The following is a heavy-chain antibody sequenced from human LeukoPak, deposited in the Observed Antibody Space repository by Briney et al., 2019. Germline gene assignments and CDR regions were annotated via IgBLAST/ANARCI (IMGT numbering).Heavy chain of an antibody. V-gene: IGHV3-66*01. D-gene: IGHD3-10*01. J-gene: IGHJ5*02. CDR3: YYASGSYP. Sequence: GGSLRLSCAASGFTVSSNYMSWVRQAPGKGLEWVSLIYTGGSTYHADSVKGRFIISRDNSKNTVYLQMNSLRVEDTSVYYCYYASGSYPWGQGTLVTVSS. CDR1: GFTVSSNY. CDR2: IYTGGST.